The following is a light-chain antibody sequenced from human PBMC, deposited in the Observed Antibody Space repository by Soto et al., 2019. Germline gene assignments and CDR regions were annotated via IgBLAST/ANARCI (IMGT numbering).Light chain of an antibody. J-gene: IGKJ5*01. CDR1: QDVGRW. V-gene: IGKV1D-12*01. CDR2: AAS. Sequence: DIQMTQSPSSLSASVGDKVTITCRSSQDVGRWLSWYQQKPGKAPKILIFAASSLQSGVPSRFSGSGSGTDFTLTITSLQSEDFATYYCQHAKSFPVTFGQGTRLEI. CDR3: QHAKSFPVT.